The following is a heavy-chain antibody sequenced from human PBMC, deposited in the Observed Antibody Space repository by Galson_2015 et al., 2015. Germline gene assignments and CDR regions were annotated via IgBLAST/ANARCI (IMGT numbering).Heavy chain of an antibody. CDR1: GVTFSSYA. D-gene: IGHD4-23*01. CDR3: AKGAGYGGNSEFDY. V-gene: IGHV3-23*01. Sequence: SLRLSCAASGVTFSSYAMSWVRQAPGKGLEWVSTFSGSGASTYYADSVKGRFTISRDISKNTVSLQMNSLRVEDTAIYYCAKGAGYGGNSEFDYWGRGTLVTVSS. CDR2: FSGSGAST. J-gene: IGHJ4*02.